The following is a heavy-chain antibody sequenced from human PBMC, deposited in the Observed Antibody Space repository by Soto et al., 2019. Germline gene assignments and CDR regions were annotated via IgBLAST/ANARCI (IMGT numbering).Heavy chain of an antibody. V-gene: IGHV3-30*03. CDR3: ATAECLYGSSTMYYNYGRHG. CDR1: GCTLSSCA. D-gene: IGHD2-2*01. Sequence: PGGALILSCAASGCTLSSCAMHCVRQPPGKRREWLAVISYDGSNKYYADSVKGRFTISRDNSKNTLYLQMNSLRAEDTAVYYCATAECLYGSSTMYYNYGRHGWCRRATVAVSS. J-gene: IGHJ6*02. CDR2: ISYDGSNK.